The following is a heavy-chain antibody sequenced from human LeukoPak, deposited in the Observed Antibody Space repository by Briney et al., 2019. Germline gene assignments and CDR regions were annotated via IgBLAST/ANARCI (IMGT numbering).Heavy chain of an antibody. CDR2: IKPNSGGT. CDR3: ASDIAAAGLDY. V-gene: IGHV1-2*02. CDR1: GYMFTDYY. J-gene: IGHJ4*02. Sequence: ASVKVSCKASGYMFTDYYMHWVRQAPGQGLEWMGWIKPNSGGTNYAQKFQGRVTMTRDTSINTVYMELSSLRSDDTALYYCASDIAAAGLDYWGQGTLVTVSS. D-gene: IGHD6-13*01.